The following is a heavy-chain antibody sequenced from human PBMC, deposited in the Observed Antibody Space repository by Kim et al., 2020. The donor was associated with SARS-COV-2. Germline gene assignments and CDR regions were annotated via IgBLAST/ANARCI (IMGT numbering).Heavy chain of an antibody. D-gene: IGHD2-15*01. V-gene: IGHV4-34*01. J-gene: IGHJ4*02. CDR1: GGSFSAYS. CDR2: INPSGST. Sequence: SETLSLTCDVYGGSFSAYSWDFIRQPPGKGLEWIGGINPSGSTNYNPSLKSRVAISVATSRTQVSLNLNSVTAADTAVYYCRIVGSDFDYWGQGTLVTVSS. CDR3: RIVGSDFDY.